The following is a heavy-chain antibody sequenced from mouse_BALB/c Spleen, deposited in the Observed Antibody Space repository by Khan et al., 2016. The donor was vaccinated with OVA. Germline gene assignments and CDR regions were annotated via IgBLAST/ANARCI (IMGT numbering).Heavy chain of an antibody. D-gene: IGHD2-4*01. CDR2: ISYSGNT. J-gene: IGHJ3*01. Sequence: EVQLHESGPGLVKPSQSLSLTCTVTGYSITSEYTWNWIRQFPGNKLEWMGFISYSGNTRYNPSLKSRISITRDTSKNQFFLQLNSVTSEDTATYYCARKDYYDYDPFPYGGQGTLVTVSA. CDR1: GYSITSEYT. CDR3: ARKDYYDYDPFPY. V-gene: IGHV3-2*02.